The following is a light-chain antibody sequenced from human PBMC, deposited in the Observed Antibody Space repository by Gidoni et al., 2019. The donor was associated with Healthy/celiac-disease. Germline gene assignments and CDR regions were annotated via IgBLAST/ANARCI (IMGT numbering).Light chain of an antibody. Sequence: DIVMTQSPDSLAVSLVERATINCKSSQSVLYSSNNKNYLAWYQQKPGQPPKLLIYWASTRESGVPDRFSGSGSGTDFTLTISSLQAEDVAVYYCQQYQSFGGGTKVEIK. CDR3: QQYQS. J-gene: IGKJ4*01. CDR2: WAS. CDR1: QSVLYSSNNKNY. V-gene: IGKV4-1*01.